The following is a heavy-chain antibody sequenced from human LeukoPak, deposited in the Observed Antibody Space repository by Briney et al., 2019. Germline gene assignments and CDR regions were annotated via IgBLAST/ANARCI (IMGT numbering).Heavy chain of an antibody. V-gene: IGHV3-48*04. CDR2: ITSSSSST. D-gene: IGHD4-17*01. J-gene: IGHJ4*02. Sequence: GGSLRLSCAAPGFTFSSFSMTWVRQAPGKGLEWISYITSSSSSTYYADSVKGRFTISRDNAKTSLYLQMNSLRAEDTAVYYCARVIGSYGDSAYWGQGTLVTVSS. CDR3: ARVIGSYGDSAY. CDR1: GFTFSSFS.